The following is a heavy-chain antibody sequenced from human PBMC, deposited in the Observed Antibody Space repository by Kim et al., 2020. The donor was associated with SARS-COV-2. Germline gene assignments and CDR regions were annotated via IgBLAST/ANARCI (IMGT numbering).Heavy chain of an antibody. CDR3: ARIGYSSSSFDY. CDR2: INQDGSVK. CDR1: GFTFTNYW. D-gene: IGHD6-6*01. J-gene: IGHJ4*02. Sequence: AGSLRLSCAASGFTFTNYWMSWVRQAPGKGLEWVANINQDGSVKYYVDSVKGRFTFSRDNAKNSLSLQMNSLRDDDTAVYHCARIGYSSSSFDYWGQGTLVTVTS. V-gene: IGHV3-7*01.